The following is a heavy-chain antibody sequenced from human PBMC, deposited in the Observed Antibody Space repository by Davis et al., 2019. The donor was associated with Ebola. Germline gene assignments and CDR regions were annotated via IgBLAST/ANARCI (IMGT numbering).Heavy chain of an antibody. CDR1: GFTFSSYN. CDR3: AKDLLWWSASDV. V-gene: IGHV3-48*01. Sequence: GESLKISCAASGFTFSSYNMNWVRQAPGKGLEWVSYISSSSSTIYYADSVKGRFTISRDDSKNTVYLQMNNLRAEDTAVYYCAKDLLWWSASDVWGQGTTVTVSS. D-gene: IGHD2-21*01. CDR2: ISSSSSTI. J-gene: IGHJ6*02.